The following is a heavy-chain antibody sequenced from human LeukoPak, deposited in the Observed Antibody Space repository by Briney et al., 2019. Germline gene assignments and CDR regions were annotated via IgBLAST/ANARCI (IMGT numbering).Heavy chain of an antibody. J-gene: IGHJ4*02. V-gene: IGHV3-73*01. D-gene: IGHD4-17*01. CDR3: AKIYGDYDGYYFDS. CDR2: IRSKVNSYAT. Sequence: GGSLRLSCAASGFTFSGSAMHWVRQASGKGLEWVGRIRSKVNSYATAYAASVKGRFTISRDDSKNTAYLQMNSLKTEDTAVYYCAKIYGDYDGYYFDSWGQGTLVTVSS. CDR1: GFTFSGSA.